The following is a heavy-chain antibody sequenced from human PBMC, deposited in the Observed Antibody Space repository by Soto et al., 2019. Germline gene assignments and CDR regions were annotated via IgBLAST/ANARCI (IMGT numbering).Heavy chain of an antibody. Sequence: PGGSLRLSCVASGFAFNNYAMSWVRQAPGKGLEWVSTVSGSGGNTYYADSVKGRFTISRDNSKNTLYLQMNSLRAEDTAVYYCAKGNIVVVVAASGDYDYWGQGTLVTSPQ. D-gene: IGHD2-15*01. CDR3: AKGNIVVVVAASGDYDY. CDR1: GFAFNNYA. V-gene: IGHV3-23*01. CDR2: VSGSGGNT. J-gene: IGHJ4*02.